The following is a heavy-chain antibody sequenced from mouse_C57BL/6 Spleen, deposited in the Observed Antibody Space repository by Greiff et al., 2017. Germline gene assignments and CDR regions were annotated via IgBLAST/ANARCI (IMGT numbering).Heavy chain of an antibody. J-gene: IGHJ1*03. CDR1: GYTFTDYY. V-gene: IGHV1-76*01. CDR3: ARSNYYGSSYWYFDV. CDR2: IYPGSGNT. Sequence: QVQLQQSGAELVRPGASVKLSCKASGYTFTDYYINWVKQRPGQGLEWIARIYPGSGNTYYNDKFKGKATLTAEKSSSTAYMQLSSLTSEDSAFYFCARSNYYGSSYWYFDVWGTGTTVTVSS. D-gene: IGHD1-1*01.